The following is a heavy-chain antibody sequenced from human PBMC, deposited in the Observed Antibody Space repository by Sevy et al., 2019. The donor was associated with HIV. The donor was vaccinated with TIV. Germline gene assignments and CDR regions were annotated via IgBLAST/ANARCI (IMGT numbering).Heavy chain of an antibody. V-gene: IGHV3-30-3*01. D-gene: IGHD4-17*01. CDR1: GFTFSSYA. Sequence: GGSLRLSCAASGFTFSSYAMHWVRQAPGKGLEWVAVISYDGSNKYYADSVKGRFTISRDNSKNTLYLQMNSLRAEDTAVYYCARGFYGDYESHAFDIWGQGTMVTVSS. J-gene: IGHJ3*02. CDR2: ISYDGSNK. CDR3: ARGFYGDYESHAFDI.